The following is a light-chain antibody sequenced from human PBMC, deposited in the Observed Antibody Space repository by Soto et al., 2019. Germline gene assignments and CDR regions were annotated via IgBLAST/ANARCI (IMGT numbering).Light chain of an antibody. Sequence: QSALTQPASVSGSPGQSITLSCTGTSSDGGGYNYVSWYQQHPGKAPKLMIYDVSNRPSGVSNRFSGSKSGNTASLTISGLQAEDEADYYCSSYTSSSTLGVFGGGTKLTVL. CDR2: DVS. CDR3: SSYTSSSTLGV. J-gene: IGLJ3*02. CDR1: SSDGGGYNY. V-gene: IGLV2-14*01.